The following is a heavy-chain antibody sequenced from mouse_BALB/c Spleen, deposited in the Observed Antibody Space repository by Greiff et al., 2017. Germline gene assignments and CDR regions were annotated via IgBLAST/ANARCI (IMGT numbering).Heavy chain of an antibody. CDR2: ISSGSSTI. D-gene: IGHD1-1*01. CDR1: GFTFSSFG. CDR3: SRYYYGSSYDYAMDY. Sequence: EVTVVESGGGLVQPGGSRKLSCAASGFTFSSFGMHWVRQAPEKGLEWVAYISSGSSTIYYADTVKGRFTISRDNPKNTLCLQMTSLRSEDTAMYYCSRYYYGSSYDYAMDYWGQGTSVTVSS. V-gene: IGHV5-17*02. J-gene: IGHJ4*01.